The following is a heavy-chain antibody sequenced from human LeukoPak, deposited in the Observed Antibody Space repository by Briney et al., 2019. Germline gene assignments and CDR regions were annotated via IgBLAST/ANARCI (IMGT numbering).Heavy chain of an antibody. Sequence: SGGSLRLSCAASGFTFSSYAMSWVRQAPGKGLDWVSGISGSGGSTYYADSVKGRFTISRDNAKNSLYLQMNSLRAEDTAVYYCARDQRYCSSTSCLGHFDYWGQGTLVTVSS. CDR2: ISGSGGST. V-gene: IGHV3-23*01. CDR1: GFTFSSYA. D-gene: IGHD2-2*01. CDR3: ARDQRYCSSTSCLGHFDY. J-gene: IGHJ4*02.